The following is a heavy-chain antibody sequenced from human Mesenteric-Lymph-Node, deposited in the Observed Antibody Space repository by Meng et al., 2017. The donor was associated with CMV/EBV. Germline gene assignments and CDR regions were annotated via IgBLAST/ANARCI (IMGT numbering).Heavy chain of an antibody. V-gene: IGHV4-39*07. CDR2: IHYSGST. J-gene: IGHJ6*02. CDR3: ARDRWHYYDTSGYRNYYYYGMDA. Sequence: SETLSLTCTVSGGSISSNYNYWTWIRQPPGKGLEWIGSIHYSGSTDQNASLKSRVTISIDTSRNQFYMEVSSVTAADTAVYYCARDRWHYYDTSGYRNYYYYGMDAWGQGTTVTVSS. D-gene: IGHD3-22*01. CDR1: GGSISSNYNY.